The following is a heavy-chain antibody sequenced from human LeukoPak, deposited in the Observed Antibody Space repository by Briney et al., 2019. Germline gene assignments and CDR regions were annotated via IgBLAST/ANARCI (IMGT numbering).Heavy chain of an antibody. Sequence: ASVKVSCKASGDTFTSYYMHWDRHTPGQWLDWMGWINPNSGGTNYAQKVQGRVRMTRDTSISTAYMELSRLRSDDTAVYYCAILGATTTGTNWFDPWGQGTLVTVSS. CDR1: GDTFTSYY. D-gene: IGHD1-26*01. J-gene: IGHJ5*02. V-gene: IGHV1-2*02. CDR3: AILGATTTGTNWFDP. CDR2: INPNSGGT.